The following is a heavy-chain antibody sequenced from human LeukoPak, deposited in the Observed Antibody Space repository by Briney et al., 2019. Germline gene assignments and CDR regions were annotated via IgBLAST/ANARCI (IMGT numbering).Heavy chain of an antibody. V-gene: IGHV4-59*08. D-gene: IGHD3-10*01. CDR2: IYYSGST. CDR1: GGSISSYY. CDR3: ARLEYYGSASYYYFDY. Sequence: KPSETLSLTGTVSGGSISSYYWSWIRQPPGKGLEGIGSIYYSGSTNYNPSLKSRVTISVDTSKAQFSLKLSSVTAADTAVYYCARLEYYGSASYYYFDYWGQGTLVTVSS. J-gene: IGHJ4*02.